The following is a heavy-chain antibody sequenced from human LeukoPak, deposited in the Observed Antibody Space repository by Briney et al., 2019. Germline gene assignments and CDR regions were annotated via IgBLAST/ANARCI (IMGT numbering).Heavy chain of an antibody. Sequence: GSLRLSCAASGFTFSSYGMSWVRQAPGKGLEWIGEINHSGSTNYNPSLKSRVTISVDTSKNQFSLKLSSVTAADTAVYYCARLKVGATHYYYMDVWGKGTTVTISS. V-gene: IGHV4-34*01. CDR2: INHSGST. D-gene: IGHD1-26*01. CDR3: ARLKVGATHYYYMDV. CDR1: GFTFSSYG. J-gene: IGHJ6*03.